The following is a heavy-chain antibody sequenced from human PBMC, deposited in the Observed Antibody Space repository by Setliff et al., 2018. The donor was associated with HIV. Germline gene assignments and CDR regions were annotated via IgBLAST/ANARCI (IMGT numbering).Heavy chain of an antibody. CDR1: GFTFSSYG. Sequence: GGSLRLSCAASGFTFSSYGMHWVRQAPGKGPEWVAIISYDGSSEYYAESVRGRFTISRDNSKNTLSLQMNSLRAEDTAVYYCAKNLYRSGWSPLDYWGQGTLVTVSS. D-gene: IGHD6-13*01. V-gene: IGHV3-30*18. CDR3: AKNLYRSGWSPLDY. J-gene: IGHJ4*02. CDR2: ISYDGSSE.